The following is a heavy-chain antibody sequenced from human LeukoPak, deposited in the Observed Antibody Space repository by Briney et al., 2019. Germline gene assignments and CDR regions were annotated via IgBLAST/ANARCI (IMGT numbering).Heavy chain of an antibody. D-gene: IGHD3-22*01. Sequence: GGSLRLSCAASGLTFSSYAMSWVRQAPGKGLEWVSAISGSGGSTYYADSVKGRFTISRDNSKNTLYLQMNSLRAEDTALYYCAKDNGSGYSYYYYMDVWGKGTTVTISS. J-gene: IGHJ6*03. V-gene: IGHV3-23*01. CDR2: ISGSGGST. CDR1: GLTFSSYA. CDR3: AKDNGSGYSYYYYMDV.